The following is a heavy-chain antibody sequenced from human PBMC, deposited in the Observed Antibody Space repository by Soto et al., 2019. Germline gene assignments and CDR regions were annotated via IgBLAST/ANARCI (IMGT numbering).Heavy chain of an antibody. CDR2: ISGTGDST. CDR3: AKPTVATPYYFDY. Sequence: EVQLLESGGGLVQPGGSLRLSCVASGFAFSSYDMSWVRKAPGKGRQWVSAISGTGDSTYFADSVKGRFTLSRDNSKNTLYLQVNGLRAEDTAIYYCAKPTVATPYYFDYWGQGTLVTVSS. CDR1: GFAFSSYD. D-gene: IGHD4-17*01. V-gene: IGHV3-23*01. J-gene: IGHJ4*02.